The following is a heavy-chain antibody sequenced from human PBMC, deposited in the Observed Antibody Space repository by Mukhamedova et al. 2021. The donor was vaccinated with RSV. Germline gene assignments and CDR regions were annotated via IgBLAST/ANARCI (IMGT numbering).Heavy chain of an antibody. V-gene: IGHV3-21*06. J-gene: IGHJ4*02. CDR3: AKEVGVAVAASDY. D-gene: IGHD6-19*01. Sequence: AEYMGGRFTISRDNDKNSLHLQMNSLSAEDTAVYYCAKEVGVAVAASDYWGQGTLVSVSS.